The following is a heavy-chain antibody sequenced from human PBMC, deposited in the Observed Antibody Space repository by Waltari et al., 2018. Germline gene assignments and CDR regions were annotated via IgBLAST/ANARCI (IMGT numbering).Heavy chain of an antibody. CDR2: ISAYHGNT. D-gene: IGHD1-26*01. V-gene: IGHV1-18*01. Sequence: QVQLVQSGAEVKKPGASVKVSCKASGYTFTSYGISWVRQAPGQGLEWMGWISAYHGNTNYAQKLQGRGTMTTDTSTSTAYMELSSLRAEDTAVYYCAKGRNRVGAPLFDYWGQGTLVTVSS. CDR3: AKGRNRVGAPLFDY. CDR1: GYTFTSYG. J-gene: IGHJ4*02.